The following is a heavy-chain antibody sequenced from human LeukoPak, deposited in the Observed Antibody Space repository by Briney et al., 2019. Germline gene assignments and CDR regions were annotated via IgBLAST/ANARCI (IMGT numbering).Heavy chain of an antibody. D-gene: IGHD5-18*01. CDR3: ARGRGHTAMDFGMDV. CDR1: GFTFSSYW. Sequence: GGSLRLSCAASGFTFSSYWMSWVRQAPGKGLEWVANIKQDGSEKYYVDSVKGRFTISRDNAKNSLYLQMNSLRAEDTAVYYCARGRGHTAMDFGMDVWGQGTTVTVSS. V-gene: IGHV3-7*03. J-gene: IGHJ6*02. CDR2: IKQDGSEK.